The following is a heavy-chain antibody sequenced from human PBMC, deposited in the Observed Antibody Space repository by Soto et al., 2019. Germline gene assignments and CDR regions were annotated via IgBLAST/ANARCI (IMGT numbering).Heavy chain of an antibody. Sequence: PSETLSLTCTVSGGSFKCGSYNWSWVQQPPGKGQEWIGYVYYTGRTSYSPSLKSRVTISADTSKNQFPLILTSVTAGAAAVYYCALEYVYFDHWSHDSLVTVSS. D-gene: IGHD6-6*01. CDR1: GGSFKCGSYN. V-gene: IGHV4-61*01. J-gene: IGHJ4*01. CDR3: ALEYVYFDH. CDR2: VYYTGRT.